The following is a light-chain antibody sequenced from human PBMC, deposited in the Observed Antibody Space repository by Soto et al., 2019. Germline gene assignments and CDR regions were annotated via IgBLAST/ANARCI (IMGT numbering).Light chain of an antibody. CDR3: SSYTSISTLV. CDR2: EVS. J-gene: IGLJ1*01. CDR1: STDVGGYNY. V-gene: IGLV2-14*01. Sequence: QPVLTQPASVSGSPGQSITISCTGTSTDVGGYNYVSWYQQYPGKAPKLMIYEVSNRPSGVPNRFSGSKAGNAASLTISGLQAEDEADYYCSSYTSISTLVFGAGTKLTVL.